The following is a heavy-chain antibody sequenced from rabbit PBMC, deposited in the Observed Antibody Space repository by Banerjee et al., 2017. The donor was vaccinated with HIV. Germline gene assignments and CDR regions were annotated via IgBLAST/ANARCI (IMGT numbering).Heavy chain of an antibody. CDR1: GFSFSSGYC. J-gene: IGHJ4*01. CDR2: IYAVSSGST. CDR3: ARDGGYYSADWGAFNL. D-gene: IGHD4-1*01. V-gene: IGHV1S45*01. Sequence: QEQLVESGGGLVKPEGSLTLTCTTSGFSFSSGYCMCWVRQTPGKGLEWIACIYAVSSGSTYYASWAKGRFTVSKTSSTTVTLQMTSLTAADTATYFCARDGGYYSADWGAFNLWGPGTLVTVS.